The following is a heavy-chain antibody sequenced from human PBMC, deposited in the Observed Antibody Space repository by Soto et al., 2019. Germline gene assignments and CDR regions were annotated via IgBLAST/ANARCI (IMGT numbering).Heavy chain of an antibody. CDR2: INTDGSDT. D-gene: IGHD3-3*01. CDR3: ASRITIFGVVTGPDV. J-gene: IGHJ6*02. V-gene: IGHV3-74*01. CDR1: GFTFSSYY. Sequence: GGSLRLSCAASGFTFSSYYMYWVRQAPGKGLVWVSRINTDGSDTSYADSVKGRFTISRDNAKNTLYLQMNSLRAEDTAVYYYASRITIFGVVTGPDVWGQGTTVTVSS.